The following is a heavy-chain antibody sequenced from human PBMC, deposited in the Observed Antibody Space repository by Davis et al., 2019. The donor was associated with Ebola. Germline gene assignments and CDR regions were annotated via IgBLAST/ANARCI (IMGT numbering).Heavy chain of an antibody. CDR3: AKGGSGWPSDYSYGLGV. CDR2: ISNDSSRI. V-gene: IGHV3-21*04. Sequence: GESLKISCAASGFTFSSYSMNWVRQAPGKGLEWVSSISNDSSRIHYADSVEGRFTISRDNAKNSLFLEMNSLGVEDTAVYYCAKGGSGWPSDYSYGLGVWGKGTTVTVSS. D-gene: IGHD6-19*01. J-gene: IGHJ6*04. CDR1: GFTFSSYS.